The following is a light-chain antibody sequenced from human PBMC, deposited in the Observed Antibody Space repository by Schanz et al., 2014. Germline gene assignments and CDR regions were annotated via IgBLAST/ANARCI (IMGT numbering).Light chain of an antibody. J-gene: IGKJ4*01. CDR3: QQYGRLTLT. V-gene: IGKV3-15*01. Sequence: EIVMTQSPATLSVSPGERATLSCRASQSVSSNLAWYQQKPGQAPRLLIYGASTRATGIPARFSGSGSGTEFTLTISSLQSEDFAVYYCQQYGRLTLTFGGGTKVEIK. CDR2: GAS. CDR1: QSVSSN.